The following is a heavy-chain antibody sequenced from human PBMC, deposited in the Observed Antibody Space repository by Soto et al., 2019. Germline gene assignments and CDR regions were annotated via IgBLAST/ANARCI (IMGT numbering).Heavy chain of an antibody. Sequence: QVQLVQSAAEVREPGASVKVSCKASGYTFNRYAMHWVRQAPGQSLEWMGWINAGSGNSVYSEKVLGRVSFNRDTSASTAYMEMRSLGSGDTAVYYCARERGNSGTFDYWGQGTLVTVSS. CDR1: GYTFNRYA. D-gene: IGHD1-1*01. V-gene: IGHV1-3*01. J-gene: IGHJ4*01. CDR2: INAGSGNS. CDR3: ARERGNSGTFDY.